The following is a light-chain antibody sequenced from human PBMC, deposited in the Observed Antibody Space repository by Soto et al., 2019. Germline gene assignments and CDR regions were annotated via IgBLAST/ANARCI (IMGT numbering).Light chain of an antibody. V-gene: IGKV1-39*01. CDR1: QSISSF. CDR3: QQSYSTPYT. CDR2: VAS. J-gene: IGKJ2*01. Sequence: DIQMTQSPSSLSASVGDRVTITCRASQSISSFLNWYQQKPGKAPKFLIYVASSLQSGVPSRFSGSGSRTDFTLTISSLQPEDFATYYCQQSYSTPYTFGQGTKLAIK.